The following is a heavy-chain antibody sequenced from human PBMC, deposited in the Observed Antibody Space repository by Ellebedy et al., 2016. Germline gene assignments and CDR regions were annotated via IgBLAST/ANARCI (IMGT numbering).Heavy chain of an antibody. V-gene: IGHV3-21*01. J-gene: IGHJ4*02. CDR2: ISSSSSYI. D-gene: IGHD3-22*01. CDR3: ARDSRDSSGYGY. Sequence: GESLKISCAASGFTFSSYSMNWVRQAPGKGLEWVSSISSSSSYIYYADSVKGRFTISRDNAKNSLYLQMNSLRAEDTAVYYCARDSRDSSGYGYWGQGTLVTVSS. CDR1: GFTFSSYS.